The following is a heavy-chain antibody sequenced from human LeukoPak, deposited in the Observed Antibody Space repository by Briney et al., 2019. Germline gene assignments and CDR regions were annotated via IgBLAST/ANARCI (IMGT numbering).Heavy chain of an antibody. CDR1: GGSFSGYY. CDR2: INHSGST. J-gene: IGHJ4*02. CDR3: GRVSRSWYPYFDY. V-gene: IGHV4-34*01. D-gene: IGHD6-13*01. Sequence: PSETLSLTCAVYGGSFSGYYWSWIRQPPGKGLEWIGEINHSGSTNYNPSLKSRVTISVDTSKNQFSLKLSSVTAADTAVYYCGRVSRSWYPYFDYWGQGTLVTVSS.